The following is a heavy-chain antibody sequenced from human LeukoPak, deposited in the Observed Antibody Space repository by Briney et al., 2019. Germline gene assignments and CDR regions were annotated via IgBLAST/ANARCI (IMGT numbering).Heavy chain of an antibody. CDR2: IKSTSDFI. CDR3: ARVGDYYDSSGYQGFDY. CDR1: GFTFSRYS. Sequence: GESLRLSCAASGFTFSRYSMNWVRQAPGKGLEWVSSIKSTSDFIFYADSVKGRFTISRDNAKNSVYLQMNSLRAEDTAVYYCARVGDYYDSSGYQGFDYWGQGTLVTVSS. J-gene: IGHJ4*02. D-gene: IGHD3-22*01. V-gene: IGHV3-21*01.